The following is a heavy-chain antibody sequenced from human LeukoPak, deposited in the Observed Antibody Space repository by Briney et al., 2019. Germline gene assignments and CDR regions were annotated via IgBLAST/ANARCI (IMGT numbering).Heavy chain of an antibody. CDR3: ASGDEMSSWYFDL. CDR1: AGSITSYY. D-gene: IGHD7-27*01. J-gene: IGHJ2*01. CDR2: IHYSGST. V-gene: IGHV4-59*01. Sequence: PSETLSLTCTVSAGSITSYYWNWIRQPPGKGLEWIGYIHYSGSTNYNPSLKSRVTISVDTSKNQFSLKLNSMTAADTAVYYCASGDEMSSWYFDLWGRGTLVTVSS.